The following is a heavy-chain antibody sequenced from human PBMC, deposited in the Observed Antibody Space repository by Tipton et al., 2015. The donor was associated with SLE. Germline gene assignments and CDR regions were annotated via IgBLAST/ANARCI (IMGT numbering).Heavy chain of an antibody. CDR2: IKQDGSEK. D-gene: IGHD3-10*01. V-gene: IGHV3-7*01. Sequence: SLRLSCAASGFTFSSYWMSWVRQAPGKGLEWVANIKQDGSEKYYVDSVKGRFTISRDNSKNTLYLQMNSLRAEDTAAYYCASTVRGAFDIWGQGTMVTVSS. CDR3: ASTVRGAFDI. J-gene: IGHJ3*02. CDR1: GFTFSSYW.